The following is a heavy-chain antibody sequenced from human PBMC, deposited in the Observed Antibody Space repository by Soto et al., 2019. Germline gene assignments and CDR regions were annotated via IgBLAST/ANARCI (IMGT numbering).Heavy chain of an antibody. CDR3: VTTQSFDY. CDR2: IKQDGSEK. Sequence: GGSLRLSCVASGFTFSNYWMSWVRQAPAKGLEWVANIKQDGSEKYFVDSVKGRFTISRDNAKNSLDLQMNSLRAEDTAVYYCVTTQSFDYWGQVTLVTVSS. CDR1: GFTFSNYW. V-gene: IGHV3-7*01. J-gene: IGHJ4*02.